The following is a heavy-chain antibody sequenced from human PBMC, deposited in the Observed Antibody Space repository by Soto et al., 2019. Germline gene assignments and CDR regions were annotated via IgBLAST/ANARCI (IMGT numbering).Heavy chain of an antibody. CDR2: INHSGST. D-gene: IGHD3-3*01. Sequence: SETLSLTCAVYGGSFSGYYWSWIRQPPGKGLEWIGEINHSGSTNYNPSLKSRVTISVDTSKNQFSLKLSSVTAADTAVYYCAREAWGLRFLEWPYYFDYWGQGTRVTVAS. J-gene: IGHJ4*02. V-gene: IGHV4-34*01. CDR1: GGSFSGYY. CDR3: AREAWGLRFLEWPYYFDY.